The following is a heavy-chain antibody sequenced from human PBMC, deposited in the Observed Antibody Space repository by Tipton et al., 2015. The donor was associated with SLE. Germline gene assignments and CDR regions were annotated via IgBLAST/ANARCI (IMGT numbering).Heavy chain of an antibody. CDR3: ARVITMVRGDAFDI. J-gene: IGHJ3*02. V-gene: IGHV4-59*08. CDR2: IYYSGST. CDR1: GGSISSYY. D-gene: IGHD3-10*01. Sequence: TLSLTCTVSGGSISSYYWSWIRQPPGKGLEWIGYIYYSGSTNYNPSLKSRVTTSVDTSRNQFSLKLSSVTAADTAVYYCARVITMVRGDAFDIWGQGTMVTVSS.